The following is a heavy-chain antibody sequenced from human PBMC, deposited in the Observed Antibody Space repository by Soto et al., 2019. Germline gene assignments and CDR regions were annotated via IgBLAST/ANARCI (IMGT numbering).Heavy chain of an antibody. J-gene: IGHJ6*02. CDR3: ARDRPARASGYPLSPPYNYSDMDV. V-gene: IGHV4-59*01. D-gene: IGHD5-12*01. CDR1: GGSISSYC. Sequence: QVQLQESAPGLVKPSETLSLTCTVSGGSISSYCWSWIRQPPGKGMEWIGYIYYNGSTNYNPSLKSRVTITVDTSKNQFSLKLSSVTAADTAVYYCARDRPARASGYPLSPPYNYSDMDVWGQGTTVTVSS. CDR2: IYYNGST.